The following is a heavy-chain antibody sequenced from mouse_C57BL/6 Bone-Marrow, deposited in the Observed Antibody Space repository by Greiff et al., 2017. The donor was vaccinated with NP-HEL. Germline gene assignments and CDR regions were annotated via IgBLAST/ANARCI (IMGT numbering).Heavy chain of an antibody. J-gene: IGHJ3*01. CDR2: IDPSDSYT. D-gene: IGHD1-1*01. CDR1: GYTFTSYW. CDR3: ARRGTTVVARGDWFAY. V-gene: IGHV1-50*01. Sequence: VQLQQPGAELVKPGASVKLSCKASGYTFTSYWMQWVKQRPGQGLEWIGEIDPSDSYTNYNQKFKGKATLTVDTSSSTAYMQLSSLTSEDSAVYYCARRGTTVVARGDWFAYWGQGTLVTVSA.